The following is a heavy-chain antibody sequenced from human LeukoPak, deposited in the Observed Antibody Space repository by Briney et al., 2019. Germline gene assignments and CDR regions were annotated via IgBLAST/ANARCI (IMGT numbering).Heavy chain of an antibody. D-gene: IGHD3-10*01. CDR3: ARGRLGSGSQYDAFDI. CDR2: IDPKTGGT. V-gene: IGHV1-2*02. CDR1: GYTFTDYH. Sequence: ASVKVSCKASGYTFTDYHLHWVRQAPGQGLEWMGWIDPKTGGTNYAQKQNFQGRITMTRDTSISTAYMELSRPTSDDTAVFYCARGRLGSGSQYDAFDIWGQGTMVTVSS. J-gene: IGHJ3*02.